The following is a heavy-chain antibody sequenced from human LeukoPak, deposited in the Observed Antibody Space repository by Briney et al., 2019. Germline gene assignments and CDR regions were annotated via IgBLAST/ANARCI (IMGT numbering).Heavy chain of an antibody. CDR2: IWYDGSNK. Sequence: GGSLRLSCAASGFTFSSYGMHWVRQAPGKGLEWVAVIWYDGSNKYYADSVKGRFTISRDNSKNTLYLQMNSLRAEDTAVYYCARAGFKYGDYEFDYWGQGTLVTVSS. D-gene: IGHD4-17*01. CDR3: ARAGFKYGDYEFDY. CDR1: GFTFSSYG. V-gene: IGHV3-33*01. J-gene: IGHJ4*02.